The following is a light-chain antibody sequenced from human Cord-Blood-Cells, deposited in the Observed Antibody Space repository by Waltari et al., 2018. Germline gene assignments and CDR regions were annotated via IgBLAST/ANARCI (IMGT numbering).Light chain of an antibody. V-gene: IGKV1-39*01. J-gene: IGKJ2*01. CDR3: QQSYSTPYT. Sequence: DIQMTQSPSSLSASVGDRVTITCRASQSISSYLNWYQQKPGKAPKLPIYAASSLQSGVPSRFSGSGSGTDFTLTISSLQTEDFATYYCQQSYSTPYTFGQGTKLEIK. CDR1: QSISSY. CDR2: AAS.